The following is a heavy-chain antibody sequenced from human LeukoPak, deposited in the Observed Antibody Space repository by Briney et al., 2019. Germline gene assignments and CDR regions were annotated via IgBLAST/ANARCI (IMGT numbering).Heavy chain of an antibody. D-gene: IGHD3-10*01. Sequence: PGGSLRLSCAASGVTFSSYAMSWVRQAPGKGLEWVSAISGSGGSTYYADSVKGRFTIPRDNSKNTLYLQMNSLRAEDTAVYYCATGEDYQYYFDYWGQGTLVTVSS. CDR3: ATGEDYQYYFDY. CDR1: GVTFSSYA. CDR2: ISGSGGST. V-gene: IGHV3-23*01. J-gene: IGHJ4*02.